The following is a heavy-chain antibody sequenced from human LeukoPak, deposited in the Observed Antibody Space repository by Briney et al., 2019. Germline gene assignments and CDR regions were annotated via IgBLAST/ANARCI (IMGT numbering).Heavy chain of an antibody. D-gene: IGHD3-9*01. V-gene: IGHV4-31*03. CDR3: ARYGPNYDILTGYTYYYYGMDV. J-gene: IGHJ6*02. CDR1: GGSISSGGYY. CDR2: IYYSGST. Sequence: SETLSLTCTVSGGSISSGGYYWSWIRQRPGKGLEWIGYIYYSGSTYYNPSLKSRVTISVDTSKNQFSLKLSSVTAADTAVYYCARYGPNYDILTGYTYYYYGMDVWGQGTTVTVSS.